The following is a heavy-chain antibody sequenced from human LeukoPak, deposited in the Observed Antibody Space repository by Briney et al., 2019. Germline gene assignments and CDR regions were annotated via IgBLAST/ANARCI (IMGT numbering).Heavy chain of an antibody. V-gene: IGHV4-39*01. CDR1: GGSISSSPYY. CDR2: IYYTGNT. D-gene: IGHD3/OR15-3a*01. Sequence: PSDTLSLTCTVSGGSISSSPYYWGWIRQPPGMGLEWIGSIYYTGNTYYNASLKSQVSISIDTSKNQFSLKLTSVTAADTAVYYCARQTGSGLFILPGGQGTLVTVSS. J-gene: IGHJ4*02. CDR3: ARQTGSGLFILP.